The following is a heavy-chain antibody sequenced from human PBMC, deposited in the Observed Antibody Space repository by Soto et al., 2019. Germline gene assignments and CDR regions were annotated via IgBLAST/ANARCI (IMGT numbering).Heavy chain of an antibody. CDR2: ISDSGGST. D-gene: IGHD3-10*01. V-gene: IGHV3-23*01. Sequence: EVQLLESGGGLVQPGGSLRVSCEASGFTVSNYAMTWVRQAPGRGLEWVSTISDSGGSTHYADSVKGRFTISRDNSKNTLYLQMHSLRAEDTAVYYCANGWFAELTPYYYMDVWCKGTTVSVSS. CDR1: GFTVSNYA. J-gene: IGHJ6*03. CDR3: ANGWFAELTPYYYMDV.